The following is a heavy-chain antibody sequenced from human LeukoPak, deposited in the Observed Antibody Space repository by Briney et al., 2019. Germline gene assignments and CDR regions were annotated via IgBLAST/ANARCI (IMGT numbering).Heavy chain of an antibody. Sequence: GGSLRLSCAASGFTVSSNYTSWVRQAPGKGLEWVSVIYSGGSTYYADSVKGRFTISRDNSKNTLYLQMNSLRAEDTAVYYCARMIAVAGTNWFDPWGQGTLVTVSS. D-gene: IGHD6-19*01. V-gene: IGHV3-66*01. J-gene: IGHJ5*02. CDR3: ARMIAVAGTNWFDP. CDR2: IYSGGST. CDR1: GFTVSSNY.